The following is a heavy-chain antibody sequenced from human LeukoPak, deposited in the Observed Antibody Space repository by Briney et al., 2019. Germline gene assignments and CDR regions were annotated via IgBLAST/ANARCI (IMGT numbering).Heavy chain of an antibody. CDR3: AKDLTMVRGVLIPRGFDY. CDR1: GFTFSSYA. Sequence: GGSLRLSCAASGFTFSSYAMSWVRQAPGKGLEWVSAISGSGGSTYYADSVKGRFTISRDNSKNTLYLQMNSLRAEDTAVYYCAKDLTMVRGVLIPRGFDYWGQGTLVTVSS. V-gene: IGHV3-23*01. J-gene: IGHJ4*02. D-gene: IGHD3-10*01. CDR2: ISGSGGST.